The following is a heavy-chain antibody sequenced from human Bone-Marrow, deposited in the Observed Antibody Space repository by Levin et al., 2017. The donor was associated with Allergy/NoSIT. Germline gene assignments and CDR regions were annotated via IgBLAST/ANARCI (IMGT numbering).Heavy chain of an antibody. J-gene: IGHJ5*02. Sequence: ESLKISCAVYGGSFSGYYWSWIRQPPGKGLEWIGEINHSGSTNYNPSLKSRVTISVDTSKNQFSLKLSSVTAADTAVYYCARIKRALRFLEWLPLGPPNWFDPWGQGTLVTVSS. CDR2: INHSGST. CDR1: GGSFSGYY. D-gene: IGHD3-3*01. CDR3: ARIKRALRFLEWLPLGPPNWFDP. V-gene: IGHV4-34*01.